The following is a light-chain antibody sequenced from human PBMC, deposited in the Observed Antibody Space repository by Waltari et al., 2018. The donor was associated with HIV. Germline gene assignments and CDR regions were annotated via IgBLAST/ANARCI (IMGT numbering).Light chain of an antibody. CDR3: QQYDNLPT. CDR1: QDISNY. Sequence: GGRVTITCQASQDISNYLNWYQQKPGKAPKLLIYDASNLETGVPSRFSGSGSGTDFTFTISSLQPEDIATYYCQQYDNLPTFGQGTKLEIK. J-gene: IGKJ2*01. CDR2: DAS. V-gene: IGKV1-33*01.